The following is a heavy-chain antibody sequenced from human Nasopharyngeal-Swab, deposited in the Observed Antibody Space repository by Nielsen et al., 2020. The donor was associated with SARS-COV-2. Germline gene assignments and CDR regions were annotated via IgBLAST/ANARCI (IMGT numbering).Heavy chain of an antibody. CDR1: GFTFSSYA. CDR2: ISGSGGST. J-gene: IGHJ6*02. D-gene: IGHD4/OR15-4a*01. CDR3: AKDGGLTTFPYYYYYGMDV. Sequence: GESLKISCAASGFTFSSYAMGWVRQAPGKGLEWVSAISGSGGSTYYADSVKGRFTISRDNSKNTLYLQMNSLRAEDTAVYYCAKDGGLTTFPYYYYYGMDVWGQGTTVTVSS. V-gene: IGHV3-23*01.